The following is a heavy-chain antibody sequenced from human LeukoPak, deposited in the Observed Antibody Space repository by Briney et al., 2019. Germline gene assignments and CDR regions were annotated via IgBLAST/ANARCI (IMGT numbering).Heavy chain of an antibody. Sequence: GGSLRLSCAASGFTFSGYSMTWVRQAPGKGLEWVSYISSSSSTIYYADSVKGRFTISRDNAKNSLYLQMNSLRAEDTAVYYCAKTRLVVVETSAFDIWGQGTMVTVSS. CDR1: GFTFSGYS. CDR2: ISSSSSTI. J-gene: IGHJ3*02. D-gene: IGHD2-15*01. V-gene: IGHV3-48*01. CDR3: AKTRLVVVETSAFDI.